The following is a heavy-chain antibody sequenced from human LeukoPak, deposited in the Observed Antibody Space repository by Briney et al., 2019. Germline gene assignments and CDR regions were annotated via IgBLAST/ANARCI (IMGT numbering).Heavy chain of an antibody. V-gene: IGHV5-51*01. CDR1: GYSFTNYW. J-gene: IGHJ4*02. CDR2: IYPGASDT. CDR3: ARGTVPVCFDY. D-gene: IGHD1-1*01. Sequence: GESLKISCKGSGYSFTNYWIAWVRQMPGKGLEWMGIIYPGASDTRCSPSFQGQVTISADKSISIAYLQWSSLKASDTAMYYCARGTVPVCFDYWGQGTLVTVSS.